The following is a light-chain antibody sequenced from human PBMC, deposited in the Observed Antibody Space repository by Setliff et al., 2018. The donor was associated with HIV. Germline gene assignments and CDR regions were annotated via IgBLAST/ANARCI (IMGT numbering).Light chain of an antibody. J-gene: IGLJ1*01. CDR3: SSYTSSGTLV. CDR2: DVS. V-gene: IGLV2-14*01. CDR1: SSDIGAYNY. Sequence: QSALTQPASVSGSPGQSITISCTRTSSDIGAYNYVSWYQQHPGKAPKLMIYDVSSRPSGVSNRFSGSKSGNTASLTISGLQAEDEADYYCSSYTSSGTLVFGTGTKVTVL.